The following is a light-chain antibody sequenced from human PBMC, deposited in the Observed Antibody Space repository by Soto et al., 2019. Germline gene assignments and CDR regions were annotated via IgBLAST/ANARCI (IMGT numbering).Light chain of an antibody. CDR2: DAS. CDR1: QSVSTN. CDR3: HSYDKWPPGT. V-gene: IGKV3D-15*01. Sequence: EIVMTQFPATLSESPGERVTRSCRASQSVSTNVAWYQQKPGEAPRLLIFDASARAVDIPGRFSGSVSGTEFTLTISSLQPEDFAVYFCHSYDKWPPGTFGQGTKVEIK. J-gene: IGKJ1*01.